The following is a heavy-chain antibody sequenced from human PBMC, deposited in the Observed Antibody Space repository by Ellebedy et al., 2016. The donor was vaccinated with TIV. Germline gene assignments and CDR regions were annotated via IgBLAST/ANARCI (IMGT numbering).Heavy chain of an antibody. CDR2: INPVSGGT. Sequence: ASVKVSXXASGYTFTESYINWVRQAPGQGLEWLGWINPVSGGTNYAQQFQGRVSMTRDTPISTAYLELSSLTSDDTAVYFCARGTKSSSSSWGQGTLVTVSS. J-gene: IGHJ1*01. CDR3: ARGTKSSSSS. D-gene: IGHD6-6*01. CDR1: GYTFTESY. V-gene: IGHV1-2*02.